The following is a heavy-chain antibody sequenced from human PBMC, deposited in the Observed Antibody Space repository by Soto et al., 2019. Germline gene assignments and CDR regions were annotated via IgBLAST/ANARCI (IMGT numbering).Heavy chain of an antibody. V-gene: IGHV4-30-4*01. J-gene: IGHJ5*01. Sequence: SLTCSVSGDSISTVDYFWAWIRQPPGRALEYIGYIYKSTTTYYNPSFESRVAISLDTSKSQFSLNVTSVTAADTAVYFCARGRYCLTGRCFPNWFDSWGQGTLVTVSS. D-gene: IGHD2-15*01. CDR1: GDSISTVDYF. CDR2: IYKSTTT. CDR3: ARGRYCLTGRCFPNWFDS.